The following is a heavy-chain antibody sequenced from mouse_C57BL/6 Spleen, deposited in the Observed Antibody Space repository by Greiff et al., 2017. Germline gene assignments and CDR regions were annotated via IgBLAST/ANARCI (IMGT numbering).Heavy chain of an antibody. CDR1: GFTFSSYG. Sequence: EVKLMESGGDLVKPGGSLKLSCAASGFTFSSYGMSWVRQTPDKRLEWVATISSGGSYTYYPDSVKGRFTISRDNAKNTLYLQMSSLKSEDTAMYYCARPLNWDDWYFDVWGTGTTVTVSS. V-gene: IGHV5-6*01. D-gene: IGHD4-1*02. CDR2: ISSGGSYT. J-gene: IGHJ1*03. CDR3: ARPLNWDDWYFDV.